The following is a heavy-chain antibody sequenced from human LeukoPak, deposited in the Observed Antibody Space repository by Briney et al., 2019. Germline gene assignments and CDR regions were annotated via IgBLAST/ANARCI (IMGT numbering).Heavy chain of an antibody. CDR3: AKDSAKGFYYGSGSYSPHVY. CDR2: VRYDGTNK. D-gene: IGHD3-10*01. V-gene: IGHV3-30*02. CDR1: GFTFSSYA. Sequence: GGSLRLSCAASGFTFSSYAMHWVRQAPGKGLEWVAFVRYDGTNKYYADSVKGRFTISRDNPKNTLYLQMNSLRAEDTAVYYCAKDSAKGFYYGSGSYSPHVYWGQGTLVTVSS. J-gene: IGHJ4*02.